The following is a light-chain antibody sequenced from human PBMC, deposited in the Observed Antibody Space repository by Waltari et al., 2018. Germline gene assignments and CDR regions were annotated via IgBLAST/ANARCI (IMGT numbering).Light chain of an antibody. Sequence: QSALTQPASVSGSPGQSITISCTGTSSHVGRYNYVSWYQQHPGKAPKLMIYEVSHRPSGVSNRFSGSKSGNTASLTISGLQAEDEADYYCSSFTGSDTHVFGTGTKVTVL. V-gene: IGLV2-14*01. CDR1: SSHVGRYNY. CDR3: SSFTGSDTHV. CDR2: EVS. J-gene: IGLJ1*01.